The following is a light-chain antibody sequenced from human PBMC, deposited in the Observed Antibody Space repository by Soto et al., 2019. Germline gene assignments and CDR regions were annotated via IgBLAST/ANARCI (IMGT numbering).Light chain of an antibody. J-gene: IGKJ1*01. CDR1: QSVSTY. V-gene: IGKV3-11*01. CDR2: DAS. Sequence: EVVMRQSPATLSVSPGEGATLSCRASQSVSTYLAWYQQKPGQAPRLLIYDASNRVTGIPARFRGSGSGTDFTLTISSLEPDDFAVYYCQQRSNWQITFGQGTKVDIK. CDR3: QQRSNWQIT.